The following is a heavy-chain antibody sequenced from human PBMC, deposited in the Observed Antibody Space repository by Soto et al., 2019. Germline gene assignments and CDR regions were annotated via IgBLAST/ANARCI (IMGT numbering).Heavy chain of an antibody. D-gene: IGHD2-15*01. CDR2: INPSGGST. CDR1: GYTFTSYY. CDR3: ARGCSGGSCYYYYGMDV. Sequence: ASVKVSCKASGYTFTSYYMHWVRQAPGQGLEWMGIINPSGGSTSYAQKFQGRVTMTRDTSTSTVYMELSSLRSEDTAVYYCARGCSGGSCYYYYGMDVWGQGTTVTVSS. J-gene: IGHJ6*02. V-gene: IGHV1-46*01.